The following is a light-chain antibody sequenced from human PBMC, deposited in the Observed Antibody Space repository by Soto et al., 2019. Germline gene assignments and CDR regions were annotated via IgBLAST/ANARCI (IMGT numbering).Light chain of an antibody. CDR3: QQSGSLPYT. CDR2: GTS. J-gene: IGKJ2*01. CDR1: QSVSGNY. V-gene: IGKV3-20*01. Sequence: EIVLTQSPGTLSLSPGERATLSCRASQSVSGNYFAWYQQKPGQAPRLLIYGTSSRATGISDRISGRGSGTDCTLTISRLEPEDFAVYYCQQSGSLPYTFGQGTKLEIK.